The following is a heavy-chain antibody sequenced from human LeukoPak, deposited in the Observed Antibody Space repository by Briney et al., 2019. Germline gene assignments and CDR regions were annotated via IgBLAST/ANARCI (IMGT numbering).Heavy chain of an antibody. D-gene: IGHD5-18*01. Sequence: PSETLSLTCTVPGASIRIYYWSWIRQPAGKGLEWIGRIYVSGSTNYNPSLESRAIMSVDTSKNQLSLKLSSVTDADTAVYYCARDGYSYGNFDYWGQGTLVTVSS. CDR2: IYVSGST. CDR3: ARDGYSYGNFDY. V-gene: IGHV4-4*07. CDR1: GASIRIYY. J-gene: IGHJ4*02.